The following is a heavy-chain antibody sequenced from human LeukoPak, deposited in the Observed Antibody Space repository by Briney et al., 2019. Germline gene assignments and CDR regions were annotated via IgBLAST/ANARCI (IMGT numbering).Heavy chain of an antibody. J-gene: IGHJ3*02. Sequence: GGSLRLSCAASGSDFKTYEMNWVRQAPGKGLEWISYISGKNTINYADSVKGRFTISRDNTKNSLYLQMNSLRAEDTAVYYCASELWFGESNALDTWGQGTVVTVSS. CDR2: ISGKNTI. CDR1: GSDFKTYE. V-gene: IGHV3-48*03. CDR3: ASELWFGESNALDT. D-gene: IGHD3-10*01.